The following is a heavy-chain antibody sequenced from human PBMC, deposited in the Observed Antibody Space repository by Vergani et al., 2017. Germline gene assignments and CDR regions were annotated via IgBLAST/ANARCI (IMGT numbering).Heavy chain of an antibody. CDR3: ARSARKYSSSWSSPWDWFDP. Sequence: QVQLQESGPGLVKPSETLSLTCTVSGGSISSYYWSWIRQPPGKGLEWIGYIYYSGSTNYNPSLKSRVTISVDTSKNQFSLKLSSVTAADTAVYYCARSARKYSSSWSSPWDWFDPWGQGTLVTDSS. CDR2: IYYSGST. D-gene: IGHD6-13*01. J-gene: IGHJ5*02. CDR1: GGSISSYY. V-gene: IGHV4-59*01.